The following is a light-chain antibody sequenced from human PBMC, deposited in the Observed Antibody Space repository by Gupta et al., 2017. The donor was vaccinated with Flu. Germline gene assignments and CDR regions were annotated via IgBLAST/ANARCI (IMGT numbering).Light chain of an antibody. V-gene: IGLV1-40*01. CDR2: ANN. CDR1: RPNLGAGYD. CDR3: QSYDSLSASKL. J-gene: IGLJ2*01. Sequence: QSVLTQPPPVSAAAGQVVPISFTGGRPNLGAGYDLHWYLQTPGTVPKLLIFANNLRPSGVPDRFSGSRFGSSASLAITGLQPEDEGDYYCQSYDSLSASKLFGGGTKVTVL.